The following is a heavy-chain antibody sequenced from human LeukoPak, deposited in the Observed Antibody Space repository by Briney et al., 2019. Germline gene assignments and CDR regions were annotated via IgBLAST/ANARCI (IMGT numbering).Heavy chain of an antibody. V-gene: IGHV3-64D*06. J-gene: IGHJ4*02. CDR1: GYTFSTYV. CDR2: ISSNGDNT. CDR3: VRGTGY. Sequence: GGSLRLSCSVSGYTFSTYVMHWVRQAPGKGLEYVSAISSNGDNTYYADSVKGRFTISRDNSKNTLYLQMSSLRADDTAVYYCVRGTGYWGQGTLVTVSS.